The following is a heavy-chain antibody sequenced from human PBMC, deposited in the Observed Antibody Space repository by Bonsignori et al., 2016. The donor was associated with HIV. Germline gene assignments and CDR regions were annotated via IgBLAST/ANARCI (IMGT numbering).Heavy chain of an antibody. CDR3: VKDPGLGGSRDY. CDR1: GFTFSSYA. Sequence: GGSLRLSCAAYGFTFSSYAMSWVRQAPGKGLEWVSFIYSGGTTKYFADSVKGRFTISRDNSKNTLYLQMNSLRFDDTAVYYCVKDPGLGGSRDYWGRGTLVTVSS. V-gene: IGHV3-23*03. J-gene: IGHJ4*02. D-gene: IGHD2-15*01. CDR2: IYSGGTTK.